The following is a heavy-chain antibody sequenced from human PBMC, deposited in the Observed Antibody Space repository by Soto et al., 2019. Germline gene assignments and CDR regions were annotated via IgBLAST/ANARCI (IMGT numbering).Heavy chain of an antibody. CDR1: GGSISSGGYY. CDR2: IYYSGST. J-gene: IGHJ4*02. Sequence: QVQLQESGPGLVKPSQTLSLTCTVSGGSISSGGYYWSWIRQHPGQGLEWIGYIYYSGSTYYNPSLKSRVTISVDTSKSQFALKLSSVTAADTAVYYCAREGDGDYVFCDWGQGTLVTVSS. V-gene: IGHV4-31*03. CDR3: AREGDGDYVFCD. D-gene: IGHD4-17*01.